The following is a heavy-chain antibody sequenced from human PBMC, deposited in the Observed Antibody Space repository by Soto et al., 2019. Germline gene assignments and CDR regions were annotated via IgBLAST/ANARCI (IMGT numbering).Heavy chain of an antibody. CDR3: ASISSRDCSGGTCYRPIDY. CDR1: GGSISSGGYS. J-gene: IGHJ4*02. Sequence: QLQLQESGSGLVKPSQTLSLTCAVSGGSISSGGYSWSWIRQPPGKGLEWIGYIYHSGTYYNPSLKSRVTISVDRSKNQFSLKLSSVAAADTAVYYCASISSRDCSGGTCYRPIDYWGQGTLVTVSS. CDR2: IYHSGT. V-gene: IGHV4-30-2*01. D-gene: IGHD2-15*01.